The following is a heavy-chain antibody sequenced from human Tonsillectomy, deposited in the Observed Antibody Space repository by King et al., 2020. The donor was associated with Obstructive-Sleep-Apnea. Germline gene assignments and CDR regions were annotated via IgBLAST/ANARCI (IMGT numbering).Heavy chain of an antibody. Sequence: LQLQESGPGMVKPSETLSLTCTVSGGSISSSSYYWGWIRQPPGKGLEWIGSIYYSGSTYYNPSLKSRVTISVDTSKNPFSLKLSSVTAADTAVYYCSREIHYYDSSGYLSYFDYWGQGTLVTVSS. J-gene: IGHJ4*02. CDR3: SREIHYYDSSGYLSYFDY. D-gene: IGHD3-22*01. CDR1: GGSISSSSYY. CDR2: IYYSGST. V-gene: IGHV4-39*07.